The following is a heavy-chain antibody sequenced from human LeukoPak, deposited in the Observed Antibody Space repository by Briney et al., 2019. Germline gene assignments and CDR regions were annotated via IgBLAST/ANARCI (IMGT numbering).Heavy chain of an antibody. CDR3: ARGPPRGWYPSYYYYYYMDV. V-gene: IGHV1-18*01. D-gene: IGHD6-19*01. CDR1: GYTFTSYG. J-gene: IGHJ6*03. Sequence: ASVKVSCKASGYTFTSYGISWLRQAPGQGLEWMGWISAYNGNTNYAQKLQGRVTMTTDTSTSTAYMELRSLRSDDTAVYYCARGPPRGWYPSYYYYYYMDVWGKGATVTVSS. CDR2: ISAYNGNT.